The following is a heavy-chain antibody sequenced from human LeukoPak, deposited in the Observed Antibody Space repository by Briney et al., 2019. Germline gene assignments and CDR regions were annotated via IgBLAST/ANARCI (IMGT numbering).Heavy chain of an antibody. Sequence: GGSLRLSCAASGFTFSSYAMSWVRQAPGKGLEWVSAISGSGGSTYYADSVKGRFTISRDNSKNTLYLQMNSLRAEDTAVYYCARDLSGYGSDPEAFDIWGQGTMVTVSS. D-gene: IGHD3-10*01. J-gene: IGHJ3*02. CDR2: ISGSGGST. CDR1: GFTFSSYA. V-gene: IGHV3-23*01. CDR3: ARDLSGYGSDPEAFDI.